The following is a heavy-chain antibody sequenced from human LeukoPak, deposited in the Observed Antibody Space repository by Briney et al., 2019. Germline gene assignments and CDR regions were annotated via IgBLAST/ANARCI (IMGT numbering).Heavy chain of an antibody. Sequence: ASVKVSCKASGYTFTSYDINWVRQATGQGLEWMGWMNPNSGNTGYAQKFQGRVTMTRNTSISTAYMELSSLGSEDTAVYYCASYRPIGSSSSLFVPWGQGTLVTVSS. V-gene: IGHV1-8*01. CDR3: ASYRPIGSSSSLFVP. CDR1: GYTFTSYD. CDR2: MNPNSGNT. D-gene: IGHD6-6*01. J-gene: IGHJ5*02.